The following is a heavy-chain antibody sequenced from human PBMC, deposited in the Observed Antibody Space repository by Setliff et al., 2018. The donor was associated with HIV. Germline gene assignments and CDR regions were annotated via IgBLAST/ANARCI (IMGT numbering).Heavy chain of an antibody. J-gene: IGHJ2*01. Sequence: SETLSLTCAVSDYSISSGYYWGWIRQPPGKGLEWIGSIYHSGSTYYNPSLKSRVTISVDTSKNQLSLNLSSVTAADTAVYYCARHDGTYCGGDCYLLGYFDLWGRGTLVTVS. CDR3: ARHDGTYCGGDCYLLGYFDL. CDR1: DYSISSGYY. CDR2: IYHSGST. D-gene: IGHD2-21*02. V-gene: IGHV4-38-2*01.